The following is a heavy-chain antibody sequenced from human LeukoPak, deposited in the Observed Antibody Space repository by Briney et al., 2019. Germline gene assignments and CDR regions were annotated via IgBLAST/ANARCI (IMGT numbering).Heavy chain of an antibody. CDR1: GFTFSSYW. D-gene: IGHD3-3*01. V-gene: IGHV3-21*01. Sequence: GGSLRLSCAASGFTFSSYWMNWVRQAPGKGLEWVSSISSSSSYIYYADSVKGRFTISRDNAKNSLYLQMNSLRAEDTALYHCVKDVTSGYYSSWAFDIWGQGTMVSVSS. J-gene: IGHJ3*02. CDR2: ISSSSSYI. CDR3: VKDVTSGYYSSWAFDI.